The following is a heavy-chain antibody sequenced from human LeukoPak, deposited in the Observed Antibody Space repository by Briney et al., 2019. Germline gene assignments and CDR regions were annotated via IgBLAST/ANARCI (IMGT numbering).Heavy chain of an antibody. D-gene: IGHD3-9*01. Sequence: PGGSLRLSCAASGFTFSSYAMSWVRQAPGKGLEWVSAISGSGGSTYYADSVKGRFTISRDNSKNTLYLQMNSLRAEDTAVYYCAKGYVGYFDWYLDAFDIWGQGTMVTVSS. V-gene: IGHV3-23*01. CDR1: GFTFSSYA. J-gene: IGHJ3*02. CDR3: AKGYVGYFDWYLDAFDI. CDR2: ISGSGGST.